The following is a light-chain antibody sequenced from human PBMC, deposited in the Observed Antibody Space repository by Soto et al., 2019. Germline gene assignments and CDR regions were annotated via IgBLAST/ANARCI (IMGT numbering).Light chain of an antibody. CDR1: SSSIGGNY. CDR2: RNN. CDR3: ASWDDSLSATL. J-gene: IGLJ2*01. Sequence: QSMVTQPPSASGAPGQMVTISCSGSSSSIGGNYVYWYQQLPGTAPKLLIYRNNQRPSGVPDRFSGSKSDTSASLAISGLRSEDEADYYCASWDDSLSATLFGGGTQLTVL. V-gene: IGLV1-47*01.